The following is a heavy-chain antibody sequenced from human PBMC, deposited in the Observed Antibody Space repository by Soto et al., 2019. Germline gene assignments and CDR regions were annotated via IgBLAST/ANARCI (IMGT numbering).Heavy chain of an antibody. CDR1: GYRFSIYC. V-gene: IGHV5-51*01. CDR2: ISPYDSET. D-gene: IGHD3-10*01. CDR3: ARASPGGSQGSPPDI. J-gene: IGHJ4*02. Sequence: GESLKISCNASGYRFSIYCIGLVLQKPGKGLDWMWIISPYDSETKYSPSFQCQVIISVDRSISTVFLHWSSLKASASAMYYCARASPGGSQGSPPDIWGQGTMVTVSS.